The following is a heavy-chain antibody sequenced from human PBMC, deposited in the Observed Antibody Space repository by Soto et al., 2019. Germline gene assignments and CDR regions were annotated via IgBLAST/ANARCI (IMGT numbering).Heavy chain of an antibody. CDR2: IYPGESDT. CDR3: ARHRRDGYNRFDY. J-gene: IGHJ4*02. Sequence: PGESLKISCKASGYSFSYYWIGWVRQMRGKGLEWMGMIYPGESDTTYSRSFQGQLTISADKSISTAYLQWSSLKASDTAIYYCARHRRDGYNRFDYWGQGTLVTVSS. D-gene: IGHD5-12*01. V-gene: IGHV5-51*01. CDR1: GYSFSYYW.